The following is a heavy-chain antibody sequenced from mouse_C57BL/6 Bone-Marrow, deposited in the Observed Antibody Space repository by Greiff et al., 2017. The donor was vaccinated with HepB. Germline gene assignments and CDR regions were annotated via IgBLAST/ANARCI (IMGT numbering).Heavy chain of an antibody. CDR2: INPSDSYT. J-gene: IGHJ1*03. V-gene: IGHV1-42*01. Sequence: VQLQQSGPELVKPGASVKISCKASGYSFTGYYMNWVKQSPEKSLEWIGEINPSDSYTNYNQKFKGKSTLTVDKSSSTAYMQLSSLTSEDSAVYYCAREGPPGDFDVWGTGTTVTVSS. CDR1: GYSFTGYY. CDR3: AREGPPGDFDV.